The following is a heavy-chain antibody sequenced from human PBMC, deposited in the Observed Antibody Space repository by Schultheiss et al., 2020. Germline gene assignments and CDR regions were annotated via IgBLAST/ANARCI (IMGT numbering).Heavy chain of an antibody. D-gene: IGHD6-13*01. Sequence: ASVKVSCKASGYTFTGYYMHWVRQAPGQGLEWMGWINPNSGGTNYAQKFQGRVTMTRDTSISTAYMELSRLRSDDTAVYYCARGNLLLLVRKRWFDPWGQGTLVTVSS. V-gene: IGHV1-2*02. CDR1: GYTFTGYY. J-gene: IGHJ5*02. CDR2: INPNSGGT. CDR3: ARGNLLLLVRKRWFDP.